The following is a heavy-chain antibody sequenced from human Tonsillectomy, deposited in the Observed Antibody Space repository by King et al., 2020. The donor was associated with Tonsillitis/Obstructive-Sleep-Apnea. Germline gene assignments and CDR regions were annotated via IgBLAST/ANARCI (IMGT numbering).Heavy chain of an antibody. CDR3: ARVRSSGWSYYYYYYMDV. CDR2: ISSSSSYT. Sequence: VQLVESGGGLVKPGGSLRLSCAASGFTFSDYYMSWIRQAPGKGLEWVSYISSSSSYTNYADSVKGRFTISRDNAKNSLYLQMNSLRAEDTAVYYCARVRSSGWSYYYYYYMDVWGKGTTVTVSS. J-gene: IGHJ6*03. CDR1: GFTFSDYY. V-gene: IGHV3-11*05. D-gene: IGHD6-19*01.